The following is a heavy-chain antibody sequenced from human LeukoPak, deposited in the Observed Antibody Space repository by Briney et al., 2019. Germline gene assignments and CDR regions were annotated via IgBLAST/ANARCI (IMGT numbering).Heavy chain of an antibody. Sequence: PGGSLRLSCAASGFTFSSYWMSWVRQAPGKGLEWVAIIKQDGSERYYVDSMKGRFTISRDNAKNSLYLQMNSLRAEDTAVYYCARSGYCSSTSCYPRFDPWGQGTLVTVSS. J-gene: IGHJ5*02. CDR2: IKQDGSER. CDR1: GFTFSSYW. CDR3: ARSGYCSSTSCYPRFDP. V-gene: IGHV3-7*01. D-gene: IGHD2-2*01.